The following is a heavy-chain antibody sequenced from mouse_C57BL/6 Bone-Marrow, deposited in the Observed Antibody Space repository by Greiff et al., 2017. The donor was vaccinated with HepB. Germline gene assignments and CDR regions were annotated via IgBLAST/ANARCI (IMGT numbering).Heavy chain of an antibody. J-gene: IGHJ3*01. CDR2: INPNNGGT. Sequence: VQLQQSGPELVKPGASVKISCKASGYTFTDYYMNWVKQSNGKSLEWIGDINPNNGGTSYNQKFKGKATLTVDKSSSTAYMELRSLTSEDSAVYYCASTWFFAYWGQGTLVTVSA. V-gene: IGHV1-26*01. D-gene: IGHD2-2*01. CDR1: GYTFTDYY. CDR3: ASTWFFAY.